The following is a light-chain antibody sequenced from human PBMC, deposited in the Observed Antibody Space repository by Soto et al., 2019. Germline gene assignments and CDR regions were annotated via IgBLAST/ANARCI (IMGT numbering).Light chain of an antibody. CDR3: QQSFTTPS. V-gene: IGKV1-39*01. CDR2: ATS. CDR1: QTVSSY. Sequence: DFPMTQSPASVSASLADRVHIPCRASQTVSSYLNWYQQKPGTVPKLLIYATSNLQSGVPSRFSGRGFGTDFTLTISSLQPEDFATYYCQQSFTTPSFGQGTRLEIK. J-gene: IGKJ5*01.